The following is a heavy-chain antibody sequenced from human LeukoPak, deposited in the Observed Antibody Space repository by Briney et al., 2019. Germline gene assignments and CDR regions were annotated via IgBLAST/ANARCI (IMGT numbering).Heavy chain of an antibody. J-gene: IGHJ4*02. Sequence: GGSLRLSCTASGFTFSDYYMSWIRQTPGKGLEWLSYISTRDNTIQYADSVKGRFTISRDNPHNPVFLQMNNLRAEDSAIYYCARGARWAYYFDYWGQGSLVTVSS. CDR2: ISTRDNTI. CDR3: ARGARWAYYFDY. CDR1: GFTFSDYY. V-gene: IGHV3-11*01. D-gene: IGHD4-23*01.